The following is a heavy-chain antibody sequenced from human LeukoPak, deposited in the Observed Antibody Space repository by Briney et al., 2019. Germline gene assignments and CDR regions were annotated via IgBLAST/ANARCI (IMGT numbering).Heavy chain of an antibody. CDR3: VSEYWTDAFDV. CDR2: ISYDGRNK. Sequence: SGGSLRLSCAASGFTFSGYSLHWVRQAPGKGLEWVAIISYDGRNKYYADSVKGRFTISRDNSKNTLYLQLSSLRVEDTAVYYCVSEYWTDAFDVWGQGTVVTVSS. D-gene: IGHD1-1*01. V-gene: IGHV3-30*04. J-gene: IGHJ3*01. CDR1: GFTFSGYS.